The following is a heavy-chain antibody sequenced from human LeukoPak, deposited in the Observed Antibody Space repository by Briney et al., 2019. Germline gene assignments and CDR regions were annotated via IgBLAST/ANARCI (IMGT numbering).Heavy chain of an antibody. CDR3: ARNRHCISSSCTRDC. Sequence: GGSLRLSCAASGFTFSRNWMSWVRRAPGKGLEWVANIEQDGSEKYYVDSVKGRFTISRDNAKNSLCLQMNSLRDEDTAVYYCARNRHCISSSCTRDCWGQGTLVTVSS. V-gene: IGHV3-7*01. CDR1: GFTFSRNW. J-gene: IGHJ4*02. CDR2: IEQDGSEK. D-gene: IGHD2-2*01.